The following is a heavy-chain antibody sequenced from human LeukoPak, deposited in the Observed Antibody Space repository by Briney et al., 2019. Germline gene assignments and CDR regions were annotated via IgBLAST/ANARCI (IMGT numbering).Heavy chain of an antibody. J-gene: IGHJ4*02. D-gene: IGHD5-18*01. CDR3: ATDPWGYGQFDS. CDR2: IHYSGGT. Sequence: ASETLSLTCTVSGGSINSHYWCWIRQPPGKGLEWVGYIHYSGGTTYNAPLRSRVTISVDTSKNQFSLKLSSVTATDTAVYYCATDPWGYGQFDSWGQGTLVTVSS. CDR1: GGSINSHY. V-gene: IGHV4-59*11.